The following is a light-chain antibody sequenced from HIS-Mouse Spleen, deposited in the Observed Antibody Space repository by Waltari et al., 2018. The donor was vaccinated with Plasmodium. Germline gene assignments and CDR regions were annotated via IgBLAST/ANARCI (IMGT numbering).Light chain of an antibody. CDR3: QQSYSTWT. CDR2: AAS. CDR1: QSISNY. J-gene: IGKJ1*01. V-gene: IGKV1-39*01. Sequence: DIQMTQSPSSLSASVGDRVTITCRASQSISNYLNWYQQKPGKAPKCLIYAASTLQSGVPSRVMGSGSGTDFTLTISNLQPEDFATYYCQQSYSTWTFGQGTKVEIK.